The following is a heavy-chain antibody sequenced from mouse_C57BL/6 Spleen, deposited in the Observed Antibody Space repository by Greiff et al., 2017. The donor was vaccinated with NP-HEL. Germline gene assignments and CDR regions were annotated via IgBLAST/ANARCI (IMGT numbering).Heavy chain of an antibody. V-gene: IGHV3-6*01. Sequence: EVQRVESGPGLVKPSQSLSLTCSVTGYSITSGYYWNWIRQFPGNKLEWMGYISYDGSNNYNPSLKNRISITRDTSKNQFFLKLNSVTTEDTATYYCARGTTVVATDYYAMDYWGQGTSVTVSS. D-gene: IGHD1-1*01. J-gene: IGHJ4*01. CDR2: ISYDGSN. CDR3: ARGTTVVATDYYAMDY. CDR1: GYSITSGYY.